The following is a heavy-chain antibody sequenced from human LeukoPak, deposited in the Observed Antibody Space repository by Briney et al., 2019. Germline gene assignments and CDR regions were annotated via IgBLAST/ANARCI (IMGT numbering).Heavy chain of an antibody. CDR1: GFTFSSFG. Sequence: PGGSLRLSCAASGFTFSSFGMHWVRQAPGKGLEWVAVIWYDASNKYYADSVKGRFTISRDNSKNTLFLQMNSLRDDDTAVYYCVRDPSGSYFGGWFDPWGQGTLVTVSS. CDR3: VRDPSGSYFGGWFDP. CDR2: IWYDASNK. D-gene: IGHD1-26*01. V-gene: IGHV3-33*01. J-gene: IGHJ5*02.